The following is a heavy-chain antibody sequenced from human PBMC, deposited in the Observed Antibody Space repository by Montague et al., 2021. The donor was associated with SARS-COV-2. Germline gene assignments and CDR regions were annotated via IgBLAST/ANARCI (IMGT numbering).Heavy chain of an antibody. Sequence: SETLSLTCTVSGDSVSSGAYYWSWIRQPPGKGLEWIAYIYYSGNTYTKYNPSLESRVSISVDTSKNQFSLKLTSGSAADTAVYYCARGGYGDRSSDWGQGTLVTVSS. V-gene: IGHV4-61*08. CDR3: ARGGYGDRSSD. D-gene: IGHD4-17*01. J-gene: IGHJ1*01. CDR2: IYYSGNTYT. CDR1: GDSVSSGAYY.